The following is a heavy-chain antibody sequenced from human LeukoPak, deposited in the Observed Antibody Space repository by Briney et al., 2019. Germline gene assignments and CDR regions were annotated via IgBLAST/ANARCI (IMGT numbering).Heavy chain of an antibody. V-gene: IGHV4-34*01. Sequence: SETLSLTCAVYGGSFSGYYWSWIRQPPGKGLEWIGEINHSGSTNYNPSLKSRVTISVDTSKNQFSLKLSSVTAADTAVYYCAREEGPLGSGSPEHYGMDVWGKGTTVTVSS. CDR2: INHSGST. J-gene: IGHJ6*04. D-gene: IGHD3-10*01. CDR3: AREEGPLGSGSPEHYGMDV. CDR1: GGSFSGYY.